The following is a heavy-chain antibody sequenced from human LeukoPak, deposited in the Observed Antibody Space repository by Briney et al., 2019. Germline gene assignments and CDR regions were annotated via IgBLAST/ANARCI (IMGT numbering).Heavy chain of an antibody. V-gene: IGHV1-2*02. CDR2: INPNTGGT. CDR3: ARAPMIVVVFPPRLDF. CDR1: GYTFTGYY. J-gene: IGHJ4*02. D-gene: IGHD3-22*01. Sequence: ASVKVSCKTSGYTFTGYYMHWVRQAPGQGLEWMGWINPNTGGTNYAQKFQGRVTMTSDTSICTAYMELSSLRSDDTAMYYCARAPMIVVVFPPRLDFWGQGTLVTVSS.